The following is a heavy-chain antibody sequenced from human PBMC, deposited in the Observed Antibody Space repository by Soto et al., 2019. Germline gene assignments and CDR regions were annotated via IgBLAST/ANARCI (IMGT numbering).Heavy chain of an antibody. CDR1: GDSVSSNSAA. D-gene: IGHD3-9*01. CDR3: AREPYYDILTGYRGEWDY. V-gene: IGHV6-1*01. Sequence: SQTLSLTCAISGDSVSSNSAAWNWIRQSPSRGLEWLGRTYYRSKWYNDYAVSVKSRITINPDTSKNQFSLQLNSVTPEDTAVYYCAREPYYDILTGYRGEWDYWGQGTLVTVSS. J-gene: IGHJ4*02. CDR2: TYYRSKWYN.